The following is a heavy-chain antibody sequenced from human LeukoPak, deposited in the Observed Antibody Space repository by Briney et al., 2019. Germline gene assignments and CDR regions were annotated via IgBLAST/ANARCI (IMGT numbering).Heavy chain of an antibody. CDR2: IKIKTDGGTI. D-gene: IGHD1-26*01. J-gene: IGHJ4*02. CDR1: GFTFSNAW. Sequence: GGSLRLSCAASGFTFSNAWMSWVRQAPGKGLEWVGRIKIKTDGGTIEYGAPVKGRVTISRDDYKNTLYLQMNTLETEDTGVYYSTRISGSSSGPFDYWGQGSLVTVSS. CDR3: TRISGSSSGPFDY. V-gene: IGHV3-15*01.